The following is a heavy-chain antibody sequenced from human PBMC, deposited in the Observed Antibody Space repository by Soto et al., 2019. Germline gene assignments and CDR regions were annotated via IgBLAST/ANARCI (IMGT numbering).Heavy chain of an antibody. CDR2: IYWDGES. Sequence: QITLKEAGPTLVKPTETLTLTCTFSGFSFTTTRMGVGWTRQPPGKALEWLAIIYWDGESRYDPLPRRPLTLTADTSKNQVVLTMTNMDPKDTATYYCAHRDSTGTTTYFDSWGQGIPVTVAS. CDR1: GFSFTTTRMG. J-gene: IGHJ4*02. V-gene: IGHV2-5*05. CDR3: AHRDSTGTTTYFDS. D-gene: IGHD1-1*01.